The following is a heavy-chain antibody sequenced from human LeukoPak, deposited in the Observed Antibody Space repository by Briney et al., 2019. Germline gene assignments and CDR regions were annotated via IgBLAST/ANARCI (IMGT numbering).Heavy chain of an antibody. D-gene: IGHD5-24*01. CDR2: IYPGDSDT. Sequence: GESLKIPCKGSGYSFTSYWIGWVRQMPGKGLEWMGIIYPGDSDTRYSPSFQGQVTISADKSISTAYLQWSSLKASDTAMYYCARRGRDGYNSHAFDIWGQGTMATVSS. CDR3: ARRGRDGYNSHAFDI. J-gene: IGHJ3*02. V-gene: IGHV5-51*01. CDR1: GYSFTSYW.